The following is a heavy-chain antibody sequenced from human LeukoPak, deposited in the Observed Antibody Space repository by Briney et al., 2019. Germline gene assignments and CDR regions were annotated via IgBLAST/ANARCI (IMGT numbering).Heavy chain of an antibody. D-gene: IGHD2-2*01. Sequence: SQTLSLTCNVSGISISDGRYYWAWIRQRPGRSLEWIGYKYYSGSAKYNPSLKSRLTISIDTPENQFSLHLSSVTAADTAMYYCATPYCSSLSCLDVFNIWGQGRMVTVSS. CDR1: GISISDGRYY. CDR3: ATPYCSSLSCLDVFNI. J-gene: IGHJ3*02. V-gene: IGHV4-31*03. CDR2: KYYSGSA.